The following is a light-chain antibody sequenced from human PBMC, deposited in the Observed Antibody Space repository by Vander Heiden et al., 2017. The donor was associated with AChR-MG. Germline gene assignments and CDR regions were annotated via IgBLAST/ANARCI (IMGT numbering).Light chain of an antibody. CDR3: QSYDSSLSGWV. J-gene: IGLJ3*02. Sequence: QSVLTQPPSVSGAPGQRVTISCPGSSSNIGAGYEVHWDQQLPGTTPKLLIYGNSNRPSGVPDRFSGSKSGTSASLAITGLQAEDEADYYCQSYDSSLSGWVFGGGTKLTVL. V-gene: IGLV1-40*01. CDR1: SSNIGAGYE. CDR2: GNS.